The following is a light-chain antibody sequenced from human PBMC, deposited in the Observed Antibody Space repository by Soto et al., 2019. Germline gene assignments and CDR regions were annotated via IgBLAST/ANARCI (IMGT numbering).Light chain of an antibody. J-gene: IGKJ1*01. Sequence: DIQMTQSPSSLSASVGDRVTITCRASQGISTCLAWYQQKPGKVPQILISVASAVHSGVPSRFSGSGSGTDFTLTISSLQPEDAATYYCQKDNSAPLTFGQGTKVEIK. CDR2: VAS. V-gene: IGKV1-27*01. CDR1: QGISTC. CDR3: QKDNSAPLT.